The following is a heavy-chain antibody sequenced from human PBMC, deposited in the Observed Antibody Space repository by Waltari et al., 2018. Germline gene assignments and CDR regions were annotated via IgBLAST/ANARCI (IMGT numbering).Heavy chain of an antibody. J-gene: IGHJ4*02. CDR3: SKRGGDC. CDR1: GGSFSGYY. D-gene: IGHD3-16*01. V-gene: IGHV3-23*01. Sequence: VQLQQWGAGLLKPSETLSLTCAVYGGSFSGYYWSWIRQPPGKGLEWVSSISGSGGSTYYADSVKGRFTISRDNSKNTLYLQMNSLRAEDTAIYYCSKRGGDCWGQGTLVTVSS. CDR2: ISGSGGST.